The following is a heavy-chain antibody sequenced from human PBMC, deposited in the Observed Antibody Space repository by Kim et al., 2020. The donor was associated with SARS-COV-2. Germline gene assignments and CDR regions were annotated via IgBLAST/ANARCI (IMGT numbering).Heavy chain of an antibody. V-gene: IGHV4-34*01. D-gene: IGHD3-22*01. CDR3: ARGLGYYYDSSGYYKGGY. Sequence: KSRVTISVDTSKNQFSLKLSSVTAADTAVYYCARGLGYYYDSSGYYKGGYWGQGTLVTVSS. J-gene: IGHJ4*02.